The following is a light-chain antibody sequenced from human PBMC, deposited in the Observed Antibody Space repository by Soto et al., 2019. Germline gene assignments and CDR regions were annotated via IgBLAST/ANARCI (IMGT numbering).Light chain of an antibody. V-gene: IGKV1-5*03. CDR3: QQYNRGVS. Sequence: DIHMTQSPATLSASVGDRVTITCRASQTVSPWLAWYQQKPGAAPHLLIYKVSNLESGVPSRFSGSRSGADFTLTINGLQPDDFATYYCQQYNRGVSFGPGTKVEIK. CDR1: QTVSPW. CDR2: KVS. J-gene: IGKJ1*01.